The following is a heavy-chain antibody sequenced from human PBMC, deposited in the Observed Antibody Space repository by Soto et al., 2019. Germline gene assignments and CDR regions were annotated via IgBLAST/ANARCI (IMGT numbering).Heavy chain of an antibody. CDR1: GGTYSTNT. J-gene: IGHJ5*02. CDR2: IIPIFGTP. D-gene: IGHD2-15*01. Sequence: SVQVCCKAPGGTYSTNTFSWRLQAPGQGLEWMGRIIPIFGTPYYAQKFQGRVTITADNSTSTVYMELSSLRSDDTAVYFCARGLEGCGYSLATAKYWGPWGQGTRVTGCS. V-gene: IGHV1-69*06. CDR3: ARGLEGCGYSLATAKYWGP.